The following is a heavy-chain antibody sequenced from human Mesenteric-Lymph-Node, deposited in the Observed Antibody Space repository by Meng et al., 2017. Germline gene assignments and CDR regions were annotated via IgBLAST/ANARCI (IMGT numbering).Heavy chain of an antibody. Sequence: VHLQQWGAGLLKPSETLSLTCAGYGGSFSGYYWSWIRQPPGKGLEWIGEINHSGSTNYNPSLKSRVTISVDTSKNQFSLKLSSVTAADTAVYYCARGSSSSWYFGYWGQGTLVTVSS. J-gene: IGHJ4*02. V-gene: IGHV4-34*01. D-gene: IGHD6-13*01. CDR1: GGSFSGYY. CDR2: INHSGST. CDR3: ARGSSSSWYFGY.